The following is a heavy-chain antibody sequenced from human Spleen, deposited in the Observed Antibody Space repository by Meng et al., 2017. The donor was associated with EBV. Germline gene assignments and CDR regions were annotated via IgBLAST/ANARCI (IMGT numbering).Heavy chain of an antibody. V-gene: IGHV4-61*01. CDR3: TRAGASLSPPS. D-gene: IGHD3-10*01. CDR1: GVSISGGSYY. CDR2: IFYTGST. Sequence: QVRRPESGPGLVKPSETLSLTCTVSGVSISGGSYYWSWIRQPPGKRLELIGYIFYTGSTNYNPSLKSRVTISLDMSKNQFSLKLNSVTAADTAVYYCTRAGASLSPPSWGQGTLVTVSS. J-gene: IGHJ5*02.